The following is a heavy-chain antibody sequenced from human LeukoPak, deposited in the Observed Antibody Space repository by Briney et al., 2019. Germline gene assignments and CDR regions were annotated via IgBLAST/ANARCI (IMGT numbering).Heavy chain of an antibody. V-gene: IGHV3-53*01. CDR2: IYSGGST. CDR3: ARGEVVAARFDF. J-gene: IGHJ4*02. D-gene: IGHD2-15*01. CDR1: GFTVSSNY. Sequence: GGSLRVSCAASGFTVSSNYMNWVRQDPGKGLEWVSVIYSGGSTYYSDSVKGRFTISRDNSKNTVYLQMNNLRVEDTAVYYCARGEVVAARFDFWGQGTLVTVSS.